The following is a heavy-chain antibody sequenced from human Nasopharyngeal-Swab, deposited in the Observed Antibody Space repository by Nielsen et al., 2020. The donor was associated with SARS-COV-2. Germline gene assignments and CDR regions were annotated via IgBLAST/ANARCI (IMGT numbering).Heavy chain of an antibody. CDR2: IYYSGST. Sequence: SETLSLTCTVSGGSSSSSSYYWVWIRQPPGKGLEWIGSIYYSGSTYYNPSLKSRVTISVDTSKNQFSLKLSSVTAADTAVYYCARDRQQQLVLGYFDLWGRGTLVTVSS. J-gene: IGHJ2*01. D-gene: IGHD6-13*01. V-gene: IGHV4-39*07. CDR1: GGSSSSSSYY. CDR3: ARDRQQQLVLGYFDL.